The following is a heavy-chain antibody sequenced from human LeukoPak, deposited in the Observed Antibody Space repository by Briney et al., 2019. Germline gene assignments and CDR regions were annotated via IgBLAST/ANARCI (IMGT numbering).Heavy chain of an antibody. J-gene: IGHJ6*03. V-gene: IGHV3-9*03. D-gene: IGHD3-16*01. CDR2: ISWDSDSI. CDR3: AKGGGGRLIYYYYMDV. CDR1: GFIFDDYA. Sequence: GGSLRLSCAASGFIFDDYAMHWVRQAPGKGLEWVSGISWDSDSIDYADSVKGRFTISRDNAKNSLYLQMNSLRAEDMALYYCAKGGGGRLIYYYYMDVWGKGTTVTVSS.